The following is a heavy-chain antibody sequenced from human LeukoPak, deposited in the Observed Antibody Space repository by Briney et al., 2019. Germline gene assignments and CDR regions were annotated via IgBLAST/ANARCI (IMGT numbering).Heavy chain of an antibody. CDR3: ARDLYDSSDYYYAGYAY. J-gene: IGHJ4*02. CDR2: ISSSGSTI. V-gene: IGHV3-48*03. CDR1: GFTFSSYE. Sequence: GGSLRLSCAASGFTFSSYEMNWVRQAPGKGLEWVSYISSSGSTIYYADSVKGRFTISRDNAKTSLYLQMNSLRAEDTAVYYCARDLYDSSDYYYAGYAYWGQGTLVTVSS. D-gene: IGHD3-22*01.